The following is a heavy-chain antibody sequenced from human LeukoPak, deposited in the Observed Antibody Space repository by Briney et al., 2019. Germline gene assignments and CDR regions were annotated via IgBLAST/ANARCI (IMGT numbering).Heavy chain of an antibody. CDR2: INQDGIEK. J-gene: IGHJ2*01. Sequence: GESLRLSCAASGFTFTPYWMSWVRQAPGKGLEWVANINQDGIEKYYVASVKGRFTISRDNAKNSMYVQMNSLRAEDTAVYYCARALNGPDFDLWGRGTLVTVSS. CDR1: GFTFTPYW. CDR3: ARALNGPDFDL. D-gene: IGHD3-16*01. V-gene: IGHV3-7*04.